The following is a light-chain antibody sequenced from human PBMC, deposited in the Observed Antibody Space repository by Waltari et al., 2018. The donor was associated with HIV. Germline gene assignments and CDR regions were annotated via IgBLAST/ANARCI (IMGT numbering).Light chain of an antibody. Sequence: QSALTQPRSVSGSPGQSVTISCSGTSSDIGRYNYVSWYQERPGKAPKLMIYDVTHRPSGVPDRFSGSKSGNTASLTISGLQADDEADYYCCSYAGSYTLVFGGGTKLTVV. J-gene: IGLJ3*02. CDR3: CSYAGSYTLV. CDR1: SSDIGRYNY. V-gene: IGLV2-11*01. CDR2: DVT.